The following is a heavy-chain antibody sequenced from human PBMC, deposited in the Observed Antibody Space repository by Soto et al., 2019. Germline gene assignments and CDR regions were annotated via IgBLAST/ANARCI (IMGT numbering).Heavy chain of an antibody. J-gene: IGHJ6*02. CDR3: AKKVGPPGYSYGFYGMDV. CDR1: GFTCNSYA. CDR2: MSVSGST. Sequence: VQVLESGGGLVQPGGSLRLSCAASGFTCNSYAMTWVRQAPGKGLEWVSAMSVSGSTHYAASVKGRFTISRDNSKNTLYLQMNSLRAEDTAIYYCAKKVGPPGYSYGFYGMDVRGQGTTVTVSS. V-gene: IGHV3-23*01. D-gene: IGHD5-18*01.